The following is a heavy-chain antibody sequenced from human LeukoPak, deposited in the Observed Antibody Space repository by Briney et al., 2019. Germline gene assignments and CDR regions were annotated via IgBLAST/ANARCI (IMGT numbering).Heavy chain of an antibody. CDR1: GGSISSGDYY. V-gene: IGHV4-30-4*01. CDR3: ARADYVSSDYWVRPFDY. J-gene: IGHJ4*02. D-gene: IGHD3-22*01. CDR2: IYYSGNT. Sequence: PSQTLSLTCTVSGGSISSGDYYWSWIRQPPGEGLEWIGYIYYSGNTYYNPSLKSRVNISVDTSKNQFSLKLSSVTAADTAVYYCARADYVSSDYWVRPFDYWGQGPLATVS.